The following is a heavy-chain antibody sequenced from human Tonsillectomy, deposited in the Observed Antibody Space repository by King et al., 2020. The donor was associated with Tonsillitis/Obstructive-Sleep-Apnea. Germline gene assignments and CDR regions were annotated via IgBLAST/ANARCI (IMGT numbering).Heavy chain of an antibody. CDR1: GGSFSGYY. D-gene: IGHD6-13*01. CDR2: INHSGST. CDR3: ARGQGGAAAGSHSNWFDP. Sequence: VQLTQWGAGLLKPSETLSLPCAVYGGSFSGYYWSWIRQPPGKGLEWIGEINHSGSTNYNPSLKSRVTISVDTSKNQFSLKLSSVTAADTAVYYCARGQGGAAAGSHSNWFDPWGQGTLVTVSS. J-gene: IGHJ5*02. V-gene: IGHV4-34*01.